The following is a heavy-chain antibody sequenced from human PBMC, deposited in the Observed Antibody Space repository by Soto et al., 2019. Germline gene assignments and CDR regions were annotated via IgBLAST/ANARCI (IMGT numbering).Heavy chain of an antibody. J-gene: IGHJ4*02. CDR1: GGSISSSSYY. Sequence: PSETLSLTCTVSGGSISSSSYYWGWIRQPPGKGLEWIGSIYYSGSTYYNPSLKSRVTISVDTSKNQFSLKLSSVTAADTAVYYCAAGLMVYADTNTLGYWGQGTLVTVSS. CDR2: IYYSGST. V-gene: IGHV4-39*01. D-gene: IGHD2-8*01. CDR3: AAGLMVYADTNTLGY.